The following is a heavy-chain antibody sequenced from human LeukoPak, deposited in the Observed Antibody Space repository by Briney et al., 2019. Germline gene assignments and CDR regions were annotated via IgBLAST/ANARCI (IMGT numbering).Heavy chain of an antibody. V-gene: IGHV3-23*01. CDR3: AKGGIVVVPQIHFDY. D-gene: IGHD3-22*01. J-gene: IGHJ4*02. Sequence: PGGSLRLSCAASGFTFSIYAMSWVRQAPGKGLEWVSGISGSGTSTYHADSVKGRFTISRDNSKNTLYLQMNSLRVEDTAVYYCAKGGIVVVPQIHFDYWGQGTLVTVSS. CDR2: ISGSGTST. CDR1: GFTFSIYA.